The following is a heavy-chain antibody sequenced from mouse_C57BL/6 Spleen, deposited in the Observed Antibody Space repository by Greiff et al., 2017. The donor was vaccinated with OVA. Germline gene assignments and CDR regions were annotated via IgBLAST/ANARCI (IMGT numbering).Heavy chain of an antibody. CDR3: ARREGYFDV. CDR1: GFTFSDYY. Sequence: EVQRVESGGGLVQPGGSLKLSCAASGFTFSDYYMYWVRQTPEKRLEWVAYISNGGGSTYYPDTVKGRFTISRDNAKNTLYLQMSRLKSEDTAMYYCARREGYFDVWGTGTTVTVSS. CDR2: ISNGGGST. V-gene: IGHV5-12*01. J-gene: IGHJ1*03.